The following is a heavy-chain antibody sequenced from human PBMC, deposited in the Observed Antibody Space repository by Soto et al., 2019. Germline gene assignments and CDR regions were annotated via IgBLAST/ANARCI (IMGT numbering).Heavy chain of an antibody. Sequence: DVQLLESGGGLVQPGKSLRLSCAASGFSFISYAMSWVRQVPGKRLEWVSSISDSGGRTFYAESVEGRFTISRDDSTSTLFLQMNSLRAEDTAIYYCTKGGVRFLVWLGDVWGQGTTVTVSS. CDR2: ISDSGGRT. CDR1: GFSFISYA. CDR3: TKGGVRFLVWLGDV. D-gene: IGHD3-3*01. J-gene: IGHJ6*02. V-gene: IGHV3-23*01.